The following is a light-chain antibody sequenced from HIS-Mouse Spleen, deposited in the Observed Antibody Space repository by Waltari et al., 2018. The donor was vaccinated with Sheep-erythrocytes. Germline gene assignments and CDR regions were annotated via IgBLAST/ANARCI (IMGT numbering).Light chain of an antibody. CDR1: QDISNY. J-gene: IGKJ4*01. V-gene: IGKV1-33*01. CDR2: DAS. Sequence: DIQMTPSPSSLSSSVADRVTLTSQASQDISNYLNWYQQKPGKAPKLLIYDASNLETGVPSRFSGSGSGTDFTFTISSLQPEDIATYYCQQYDNLPLTFGGGTKVEIK. CDR3: QQYDNLPLT.